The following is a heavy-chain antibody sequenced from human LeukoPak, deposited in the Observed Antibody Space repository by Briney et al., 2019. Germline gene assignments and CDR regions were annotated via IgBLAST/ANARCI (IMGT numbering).Heavy chain of an antibody. CDR2: INWNGGST. CDR1: GFTFDDYG. V-gene: IGHV3-20*01. CDR3: ARAYCSSTSCYEKSYYGMDV. J-gene: IGHJ6*02. D-gene: IGHD2-2*01. Sequence: GGSLRLSCAASGFTFDDYGMSWVRQAPGKGLEWVSGINWNGGSTGYADSVKGRFTISRDNAKNSLYLQMNSLRAEDTALYHCARAYCSSTSCYEKSYYGMDVWGQGTTATVSS.